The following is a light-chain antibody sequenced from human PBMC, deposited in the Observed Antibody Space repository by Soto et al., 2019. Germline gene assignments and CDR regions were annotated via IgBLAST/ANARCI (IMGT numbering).Light chain of an antibody. CDR3: CSYAGNSAWV. V-gene: IGLV2-23*01. CDR1: SSDVGTYNL. CDR2: EGS. J-gene: IGLJ3*02. Sequence: QSVLTQPASVSGSPGQSITISCTGTSSDVGTYNLVSWYQYHPGKAPKLMIYEGSKRPSGVSNRFSGSKSGNTASLTISGLQAEDEADYYCCSYAGNSAWVFGGGTKLTVL.